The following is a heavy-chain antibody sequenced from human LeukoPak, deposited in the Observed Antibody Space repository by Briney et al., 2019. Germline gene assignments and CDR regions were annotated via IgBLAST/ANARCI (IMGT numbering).Heavy chain of an antibody. J-gene: IGHJ4*02. CDR3: ASLPWIQLWKHY. V-gene: IGHV4-4*07. Sequence: SSETLSLTCTVSGGSISSYYWSWIRQPAGKGLEWIGRIYTSGSTNYNPSLKSRVTMSVDTSKNQFSLKMSSVTAADTAVYYSASLPWIQLWKHYWGQGTLVTVSS. D-gene: IGHD5-18*01. CDR1: GGSISSYY. CDR2: IYTSGST.